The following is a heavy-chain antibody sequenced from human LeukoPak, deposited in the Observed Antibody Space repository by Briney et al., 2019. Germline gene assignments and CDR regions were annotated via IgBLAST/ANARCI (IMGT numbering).Heavy chain of an antibody. V-gene: IGHV4-34*01. CDR3: ARGLYYDFWSGYSTAFDI. CDR2: INHSGST. J-gene: IGHJ3*02. CDR1: GGSFRGYY. D-gene: IGHD3-3*01. Sequence: SETLSLTCAVYGGSFRGYYWSWIRQPPGKGLEWIGEINHSGSTNYNPSLKSRVTISVDTSKNQFSLKLSSVTAADTAVYYCARGLYYDFWSGYSTAFDIWGQGTMVTVSS.